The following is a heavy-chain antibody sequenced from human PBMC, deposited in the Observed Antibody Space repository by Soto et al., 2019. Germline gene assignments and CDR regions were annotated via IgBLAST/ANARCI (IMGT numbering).Heavy chain of an antibody. V-gene: IGHV1-8*01. Sequence: QVQLVQSGAEVKKPGASVKVSCKASGYTFTSYDINWVRQATGQGLEWMGWMNPNSGNTGYAQKFQGRVTMTRNTSISTDYMELSSLRSEDTAVYYCARANTVTTRGRGALGYWGQGTLVTVSS. CDR1: GYTFTSYD. J-gene: IGHJ4*02. D-gene: IGHD4-17*01. CDR3: ARANTVTTRGRGALGY. CDR2: MNPNSGNT.